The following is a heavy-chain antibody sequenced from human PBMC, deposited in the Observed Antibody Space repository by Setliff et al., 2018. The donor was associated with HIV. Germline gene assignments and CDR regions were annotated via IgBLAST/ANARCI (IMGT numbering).Heavy chain of an antibody. V-gene: IGHV1-18*01. J-gene: IGHJ4*02. CDR2: ISTHSDKT. CDR3: AREKYGDKFDY. CDR1: GYNFTNYG. Sequence: VKVSCKASGYNFTNYGIGWVRQAPGQGLEYMGWISTHSDKTDYAQSVQGRVTMTIDTSTSTVYMELRSLRSDDTAMFYCAREKYGDKFDYWGQGTMVTVSS. D-gene: IGHD2-8*01.